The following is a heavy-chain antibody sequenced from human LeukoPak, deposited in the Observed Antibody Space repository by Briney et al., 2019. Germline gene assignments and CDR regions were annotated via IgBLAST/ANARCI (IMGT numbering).Heavy chain of an antibody. V-gene: IGHV4-39*01. CDR2: IYYSGST. CDR1: GGFISGSSYY. Sequence: SETLSLTCTVSGGFISGSSYYWGWIRQPPGKGLEWIGSIYYSGSTYYNPSLKSRVTISVDTSKNQFSLKLNSVTATDTAVYYRARHYGPWGQGTLVTVSS. J-gene: IGHJ4*02. D-gene: IGHD3-10*01. CDR3: ARHYGP.